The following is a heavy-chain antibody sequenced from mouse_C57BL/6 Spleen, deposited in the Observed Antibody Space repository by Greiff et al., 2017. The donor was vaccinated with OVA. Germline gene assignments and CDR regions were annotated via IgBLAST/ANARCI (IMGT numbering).Heavy chain of an antibody. CDR3: ARGTSVGEERSGMAY. D-gene: IGHD1-1*01. Sequence: VQLQQSGPELVKPGASVKISCKASGYTFTDYYMNWVKQSHGKSLEWIGDINPNNGGTSYNQKFKGKATLTVDKSSSTAYMELRSLTSEDSAVYYCARGTSVGEERSGMAYWGQGTPVTVSA. V-gene: IGHV1-26*01. J-gene: IGHJ3*01. CDR2: INPNNGGT. CDR1: GYTFTDYY.